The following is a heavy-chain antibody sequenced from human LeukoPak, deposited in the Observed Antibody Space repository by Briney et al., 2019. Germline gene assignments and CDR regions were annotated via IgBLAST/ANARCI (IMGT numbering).Heavy chain of an antibody. J-gene: IGHJ4*02. CDR3: ARVGYCSGGTCYNVFGY. CDR1: GGSISSYY. CDR2: IYSSGST. V-gene: IGHV4-59*01. D-gene: IGHD2-15*01. Sequence: SETLSLTCTVSGGSISSYYWTWIRQPPGKGLEWIGCIYSSGSTNYSPSLKSRVTISVDTSKNQFSLKLSSVTAADTAVYFCARVGYCSGGTCYNVFGYWGQGTLVTVSS.